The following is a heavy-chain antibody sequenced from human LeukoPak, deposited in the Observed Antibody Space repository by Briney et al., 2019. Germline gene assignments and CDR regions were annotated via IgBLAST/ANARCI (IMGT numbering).Heavy chain of an antibody. CDR2: INPKTSVT. Sequence: ASVKVSCKASGYTFTDYYLHWVRQAPGHGLELMGWINPKTSVTKYAQNFQGRVTMTRDTTISTAYMEVSRLRSDDTAVFYCARDLAMYSPDLDYWGQGTLVTVSS. V-gene: IGHV1-2*02. D-gene: IGHD1-26*01. J-gene: IGHJ4*02. CDR1: GYTFTDYY. CDR3: ARDLAMYSPDLDY.